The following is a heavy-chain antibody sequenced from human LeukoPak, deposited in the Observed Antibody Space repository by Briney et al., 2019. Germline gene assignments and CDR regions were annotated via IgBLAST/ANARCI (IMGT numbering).Heavy chain of an antibody. CDR3: ARLHRYYDSSGYYWGRAYYYYMDV. Sequence: KPSETLSLTCAVYGGSFSGYYWSWIRQPPGKGLEWIEEINHSGSTNYNPSLKSRVTISVDTSKNQFSLKLSSVTAADTAVYYCARLHRYYDSSGYYWGRAYYYYMDVWGKGTTVTISS. D-gene: IGHD3-22*01. CDR2: INHSGST. CDR1: GGSFSGYY. J-gene: IGHJ6*03. V-gene: IGHV4-34*01.